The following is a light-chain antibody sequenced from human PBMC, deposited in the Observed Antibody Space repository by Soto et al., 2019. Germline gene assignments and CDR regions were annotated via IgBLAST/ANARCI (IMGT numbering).Light chain of an antibody. V-gene: IGLV2-14*01. CDR3: SSHTSGSTRV. CDR1: FSDVGGYDY. J-gene: IGLJ1*01. CDR2: EVT. Sequence: QSVLPQPASVSGSSGQSIAISCTGTFSDVGGYDYVSWYQQHPDKAPKLMIYEVTKRPSGVSNRFSGSKSGNTASLTISGLQPEDEADYYCSSHTSGSTRVFGSGTKVTVL.